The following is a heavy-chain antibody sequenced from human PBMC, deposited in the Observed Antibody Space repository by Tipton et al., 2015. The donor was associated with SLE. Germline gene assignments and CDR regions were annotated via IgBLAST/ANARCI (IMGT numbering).Heavy chain of an antibody. CDR2: VYYVGST. CDR1: GDSIGTYY. V-gene: IGHV4-59*12. D-gene: IGHD5-12*01. Sequence: TLSLTCTVSGDSIGTYYWNWIRQSPGKGLEWIGNVYYVGSTNYNPSLKGRVTISVATSRNQFSLNLSSVTAADTAVYYCARGGVGGYDYFDYWGQGALVTVSS. CDR3: ARGGVGGYDYFDY. J-gene: IGHJ4*02.